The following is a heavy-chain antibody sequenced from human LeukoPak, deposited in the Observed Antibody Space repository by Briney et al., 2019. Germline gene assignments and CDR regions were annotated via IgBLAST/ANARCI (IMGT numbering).Heavy chain of an antibody. V-gene: IGHV3-23*01. CDR1: GFTFSSYA. J-gene: IGHJ4*02. D-gene: IGHD2-2*01. CDR2: ISGSGGST. Sequence: GGSLRLSCAASGFTFSSYAMSWVRQAPGKGLEWVSAISGSGGSTYYADSVKGRFTISRDNSKNTLYLQMNSLRAEDTAVYYCAKDIRYVVAPAATTDYWGQGTPVTVSS. CDR3: AKDIRYVVAPAATTDY.